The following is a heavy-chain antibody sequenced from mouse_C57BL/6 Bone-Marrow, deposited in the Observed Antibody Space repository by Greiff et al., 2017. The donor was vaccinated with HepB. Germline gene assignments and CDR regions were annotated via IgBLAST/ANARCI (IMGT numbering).Heavy chain of an antibody. CDR3: ARHDYYGTAMDY. V-gene: IGHV5-12*01. CDR1: GFTFSDYY. CDR2: ISNGGGST. Sequence: EVQGVESGGGLVQPGGSLKLSCAASGFTFSDYYTYWVRQTPEKRLEWVAYISNGGGSTYYPDTVKGRFTISRDNAKNTLYLQMSRLKSEDTAMYYCARHDYYGTAMDYWGQGTSVTVSS. D-gene: IGHD1-1*01. J-gene: IGHJ4*01.